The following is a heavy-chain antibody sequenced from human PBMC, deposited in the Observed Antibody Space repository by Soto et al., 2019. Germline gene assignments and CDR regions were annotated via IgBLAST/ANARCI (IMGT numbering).Heavy chain of an antibody. D-gene: IGHD3-3*02. CDR1: GGTFRTSA. V-gene: IGHV1-69*12. Sequence: QVQLVQSGAEVKKPGSSVKVSCKTSGGTFRTSAISWVRQAPGQGLEWMGGIMPVFPTPDYAQKFQGRVTITADQSPGTAYLELSSLPSEARAVYYCARDKDRQQLGGNYYYIMDVWGQGTAVTVSS. J-gene: IGHJ6*01. CDR2: IMPVFPTP. CDR3: ARDKDRQQLGGNYYYIMDV.